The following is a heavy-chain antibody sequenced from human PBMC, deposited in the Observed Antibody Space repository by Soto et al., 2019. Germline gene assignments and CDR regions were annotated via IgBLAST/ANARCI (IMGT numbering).Heavy chain of an antibody. V-gene: IGHV3-21*01. Sequence: EVQLVESGGGLVKPGGSLRLSCAASGFTFSSYSMNWVRQAPGKGLEWVSSISSSSSYIYYADSVKGRFTISRDNAKNSLYLQMNSLRAEDTAVYYCARAQQLASGSYYYYGMDVWGQGTTVTVSS. CDR2: ISSSSSYI. J-gene: IGHJ6*02. CDR1: GFTFSSYS. D-gene: IGHD6-6*01. CDR3: ARAQQLASGSYYYYGMDV.